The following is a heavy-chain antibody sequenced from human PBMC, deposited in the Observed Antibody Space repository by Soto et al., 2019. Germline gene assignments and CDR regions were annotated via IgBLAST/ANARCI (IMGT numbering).Heavy chain of an antibody. CDR3: ARSIRGPRRFNGMDV. D-gene: IGHD1-20*01. CDR2: IERDDDDK. Sequence: PTLVNPTETLTLTCTFSGFSLTGPGMCVSWIRQPPGKALEWLALIERDDDDKYYSTSLKTRLTISKDTRKNQVVLTMANMDPADTGTYYCARSIRGPRRFNGMDVWGQGTTVTVSS. J-gene: IGHJ6*02. V-gene: IGHV2-70*13. CDR1: GFSLTGPGMC.